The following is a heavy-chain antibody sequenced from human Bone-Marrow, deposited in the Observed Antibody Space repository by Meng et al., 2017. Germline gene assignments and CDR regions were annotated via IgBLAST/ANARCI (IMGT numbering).Heavy chain of an antibody. CDR1: GGSISSGTYY. J-gene: IGHJ5*02. CDR2: IHYSGST. CDR3: GRYVFDSSSLYSNWFDP. D-gene: IGHD3-22*01. Sequence: QVQLQESGPGLVKPSQTLSLTCTVSGGSISSGTYYWGWIRQLPGKGLEWIAYIHYSGSTYYSPSLKSRVTISVDTSKNQLSLKLSSMTAADTAVYYCGRYVFDSSSLYSNWFDPWGQGTLVTVSS. V-gene: IGHV4-31*03.